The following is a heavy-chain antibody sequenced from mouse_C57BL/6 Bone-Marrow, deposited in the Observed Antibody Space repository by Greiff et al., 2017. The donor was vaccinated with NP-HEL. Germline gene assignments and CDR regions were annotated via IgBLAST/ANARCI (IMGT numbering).Heavy chain of an antibody. V-gene: IGHV1-78*01. CDR1: GYTFTDHT. Sequence: QVQLQQSDAELVKPGASVKISCTVSGYTFTDHTIHWMKQRPEQGLEWIGYIYPRDGSTKYNEKFKGKATLTADKSSSTAYMQLNRQTSEHSAVYSCARGSYYSNSAWFAYWGQGTMVTVSA. D-gene: IGHD2-5*01. CDR2: IYPRDGST. J-gene: IGHJ3*01. CDR3: ARGSYYSNSAWFAY.